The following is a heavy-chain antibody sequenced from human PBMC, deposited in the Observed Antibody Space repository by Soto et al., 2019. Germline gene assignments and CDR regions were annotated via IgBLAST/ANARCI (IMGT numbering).Heavy chain of an antibody. V-gene: IGHV4-59*01. CDR3: ARSLYSGSYTNWFDP. CDR1: GGSISSYY. J-gene: IGHJ5*02. CDR2: IYYSGST. Sequence: SETLSLTCTVSGGSISSYYWSWIRQPPGRGLEYIGYIYYSGSTNYNPSLKSRVTISVDTSKKQFSLKLSSVTAADTAVYYCARSLYSGSYTNWFDPWGQGTLVTVSS. D-gene: IGHD1-26*01.